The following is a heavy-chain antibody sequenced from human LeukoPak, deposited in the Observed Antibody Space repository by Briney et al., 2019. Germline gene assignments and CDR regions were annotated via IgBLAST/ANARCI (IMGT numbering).Heavy chain of an antibody. V-gene: IGHV3-53*01. CDR3: ARDPSGLDYYYGMDV. CDR2: IYSGGST. Sequence: GGSLRLSCAASGFTVSSNYMSWVRQAPGKGLEWVSVIYSGGSTYYADSVKGRFTISRDNSKNTLYLQMNSLRAEDTAVYYCARDPSGLDYYYGMDVWGQGTTVTVSS. CDR1: GFTVSSNY. D-gene: IGHD3-22*01. J-gene: IGHJ6*02.